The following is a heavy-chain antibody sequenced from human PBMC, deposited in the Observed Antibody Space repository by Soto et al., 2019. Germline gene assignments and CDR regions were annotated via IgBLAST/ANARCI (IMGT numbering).Heavy chain of an antibody. Sequence: GASVKGSCKASGGTFSSYAISWVRQAPEQGLEWMGGIISIFGTANSAQKYQGRVTITAAKSTSTAYMELSSLRSEDTAGYYCARDRHGYSGYVCANYGGQGTLVTVS. CDR3: ARDRHGYSGYVCANY. D-gene: IGHD5-12*01. CDR1: GGTFSSYA. CDR2: IISIFGTA. V-gene: IGHV1-69*06. J-gene: IGHJ4*02.